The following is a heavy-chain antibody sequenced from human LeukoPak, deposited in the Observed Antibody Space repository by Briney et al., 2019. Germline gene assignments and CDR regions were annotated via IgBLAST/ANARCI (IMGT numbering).Heavy chain of an antibody. CDR3: ARRSIAARPVKWFDY. J-gene: IGHJ4*02. D-gene: IGHD6-6*01. CDR1: GGSISSGGYS. V-gene: IGHV4-30-4*07. Sequence: SETLSLTCAVSGGSISSGGYSWSWIRQPPGKGLEWIGYIYYSGSTYYNPSLKSRVTISVDTSKNQFSLKLSSVTAADTAVYYCARRSIAARPVKWFDYWGQGTLVTVSS. CDR2: IYYSGST.